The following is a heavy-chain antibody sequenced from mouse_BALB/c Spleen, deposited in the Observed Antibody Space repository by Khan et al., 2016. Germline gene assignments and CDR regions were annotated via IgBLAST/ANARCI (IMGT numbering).Heavy chain of an antibody. Sequence: QIQLVQSGPELKKPGKTVKISCKASGYTFTNYGMNWVKQAPGKGLKWMGWINTYSGESTYADDFKGRFAFSLETSANTAYLQINNLKNEDTATXGCARYRYYYGSSRYFDVWGAGTTVNVSS. J-gene: IGHJ1*01. D-gene: IGHD1-1*01. CDR3: ARYRYYYGSSRYFDV. CDR1: GYTFTNYG. CDR2: INTYSGES. V-gene: IGHV9-3-1*01.